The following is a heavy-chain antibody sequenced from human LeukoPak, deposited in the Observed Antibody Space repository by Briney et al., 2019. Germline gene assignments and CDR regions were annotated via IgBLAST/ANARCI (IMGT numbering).Heavy chain of an antibody. J-gene: IGHJ4*02. CDR3: AKGYSSGWYYFDY. V-gene: IGHV3-23*01. D-gene: IGHD6-19*01. CDR2: TSGGAGST. Sequence: PGGSLRLSCAASGFTFSTYAMTWVRQAPGKGLEWVSSTSGGAGSTNYADSVKGRVSISRDNSKNTLYLQLNSLRVEDTAVYFCAKGYSSGWYYFDYWGQGTLVTVSP. CDR1: GFTFSTYA.